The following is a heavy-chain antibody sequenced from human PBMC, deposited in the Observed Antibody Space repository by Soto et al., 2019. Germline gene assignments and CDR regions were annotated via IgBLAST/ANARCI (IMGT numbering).Heavy chain of an antibody. D-gene: IGHD7-27*01. CDR1: GFSFSISP. J-gene: IGHJ4*02. Sequence: GALRLSCAASGFSFSISPMHWVRQAPGKGPEWVALISYDGTNKFYADSVKGRFTISRDNSKSTLYLQVDSLRPEDAAVYYCARDPKTSGGQHWAFNYFDSWGQGTLVTVSS. CDR3: ARDPKTSGGQHWAFNYFDS. V-gene: IGHV3-30-3*01. CDR2: ISYDGTNK.